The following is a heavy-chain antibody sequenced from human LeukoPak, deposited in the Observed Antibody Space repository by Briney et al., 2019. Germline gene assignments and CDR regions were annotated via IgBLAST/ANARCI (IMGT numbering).Heavy chain of an antibody. V-gene: IGHV3-23*01. CDR1: GFTFSSYG. CDR2: ISGSGGST. Sequence: GGSLRLSCAASGFTFSSYGMSWVRQAPGKGLEWVSAISGSGGSTYYADSVKGRFTISRDNSKNTLYLQMNSLRAEDTAVYYCAKVGTAAGHFDYWGQGTLVTVSS. J-gene: IGHJ4*02. CDR3: AKVGTAAGHFDY. D-gene: IGHD6-13*01.